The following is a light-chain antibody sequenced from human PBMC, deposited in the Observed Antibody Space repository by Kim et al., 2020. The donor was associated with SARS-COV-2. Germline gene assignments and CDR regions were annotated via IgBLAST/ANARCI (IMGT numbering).Light chain of an antibody. CDR2: SNN. CDR3: AAWDDSLNEV. CDR1: SSNLGSNT. J-gene: IGLJ2*01. Sequence: ELTQPPSASGTPGQTVTISCSGSSSNLGSNTVNWYQQLPGTAPKLVIYSNNQRPSGVPDRFSGSKSGTSASLAISGLQSEDEADYYCAAWDDSLNEVFGGGTQLTVL. V-gene: IGLV1-44*01.